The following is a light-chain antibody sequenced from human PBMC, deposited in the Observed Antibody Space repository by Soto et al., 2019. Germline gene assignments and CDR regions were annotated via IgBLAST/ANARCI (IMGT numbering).Light chain of an antibody. V-gene: IGLV1-47*01. CDR2: RNI. CDR1: SSNIGNNF. J-gene: IGLJ2*01. CDR3: ATWDDSLSGVV. Sequence: QSVLTQPPSASGTPGQWVTISCSGSSSNIGNNFVYWYRQVPETAPKLLIYRNILRASGVPDRFSASRSGTSASLAISGLRSEDEADYYCATWDDSLSGVVFGGGTKLTVL.